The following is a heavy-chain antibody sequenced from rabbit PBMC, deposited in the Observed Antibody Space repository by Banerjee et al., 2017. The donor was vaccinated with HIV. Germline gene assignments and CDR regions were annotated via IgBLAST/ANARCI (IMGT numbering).Heavy chain of an antibody. CDR2: INTGTSGST. V-gene: IGHV1S40*01. CDR1: GFSFSSNYW. J-gene: IGHJ6*01. D-gene: IGHD2-1*01. Sequence: QSLEESGGDLVKPGASLTLTCTASGFSFSSNYWICWVRQAPGKGLEWIGCINTGTSGSTYYASWVNGRFSISRSTSLNTVTLQMTSLTAADTATYFCARGATMTMVIRLWGPGTLVTVS. CDR3: ARGATMTMVIRL.